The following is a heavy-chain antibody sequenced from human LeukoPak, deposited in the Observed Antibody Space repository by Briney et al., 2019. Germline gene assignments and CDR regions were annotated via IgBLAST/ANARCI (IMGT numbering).Heavy chain of an antibody. CDR3: TREAIFGYAYGAFDI. D-gene: IGHD3-3*01. CDR1: GFTFSSYA. J-gene: IGHJ3*02. CDR2: IRSKAYGGTT. V-gene: IGHV3-49*03. Sequence: PGGSLRLSCAASGFTFSSYAMSWFRQAPGKGLEWVGFIRSKAYGGTTEYAASVKGRFTISRDDSKSIAYLQMNSLKTEDTAVYYCTREAIFGYAYGAFDIWGQGAMVTVSS.